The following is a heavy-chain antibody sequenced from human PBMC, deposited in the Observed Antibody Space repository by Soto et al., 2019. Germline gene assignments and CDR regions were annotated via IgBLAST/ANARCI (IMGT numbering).Heavy chain of an antibody. V-gene: IGHV3-21*01. CDR1: GFTFSSYS. CDR3: ARVADIVVVPAAIFSWFGP. Sequence: PGGSLRLSCVASGFTFSSYSMNWVRQAPGKGLEWVSSISSSSSYIYYADSVKGRFTISRDNAKNSLYLQMNSLRAEDTAVYYCARVADIVVVPAAIFSWFGPWGQGTLVTVSS. J-gene: IGHJ5*02. D-gene: IGHD2-2*01. CDR2: ISSSSSYI.